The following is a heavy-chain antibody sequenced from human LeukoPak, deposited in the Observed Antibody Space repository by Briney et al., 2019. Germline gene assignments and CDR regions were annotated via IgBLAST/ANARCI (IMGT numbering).Heavy chain of an antibody. CDR3: AKGPSWGYYMDV. D-gene: IGHD7-27*01. Sequence: GGSLRLSCAASGFAFSSYAMSWVRQAPGKGLEWVSAISGSGGSTYYADSVKGRFTISRDNSKNTLYLQMNSLRAEDTAVYYCAKGPSWGYYMDVWGKGTTVTVSS. CDR1: GFAFSSYA. V-gene: IGHV3-23*01. J-gene: IGHJ6*03. CDR2: ISGSGGST.